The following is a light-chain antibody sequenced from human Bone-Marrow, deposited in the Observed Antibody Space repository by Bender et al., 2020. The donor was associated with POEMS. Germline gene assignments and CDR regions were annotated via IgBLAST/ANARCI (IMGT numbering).Light chain of an antibody. CDR1: SSNTGSGYD. CDR3: AIWDDSLSGSYV. V-gene: IGLV1-40*01. CDR2: SNS. Sequence: QSVLPQPPSVSGAPGQRVTISCTGSSSNTGSGYDINWYQHLPGTAPKLLIYSNSQRPSGVPDRFSGSKSGTSASLAISGLRSEDEADYYCAIWDDSLSGSYVFGTGTKVTVL. J-gene: IGLJ1*01.